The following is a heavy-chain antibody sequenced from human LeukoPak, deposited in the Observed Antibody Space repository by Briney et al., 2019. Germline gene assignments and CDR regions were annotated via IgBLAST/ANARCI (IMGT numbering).Heavy chain of an antibody. CDR3: ARVGRSRGALPNFYYYMDV. J-gene: IGHJ6*03. CDR2: IIPMFGST. V-gene: IGHV1-69*05. CDR1: GDIFNSYS. D-gene: IGHD1-26*01. Sequence: SVKVSFKASGDIFNSYSVSWVRQAPGQGLEWMGGIIPMFGSTNYAQKFEGRVTITTDQSTTTVYMELTSLTSEDTAVYYCARVGRSRGALPNFYYYMDVWGKGTTVTVSS.